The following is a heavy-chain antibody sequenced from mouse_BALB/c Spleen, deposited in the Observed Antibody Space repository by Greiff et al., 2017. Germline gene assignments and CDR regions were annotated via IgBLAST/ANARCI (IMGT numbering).Heavy chain of an antibody. CDR1: GFNIKDYY. Sequence: EVQRVESGAELVRSGASVKLSCTASGFNIKDYYMHWVKQRPEQGLEWIGWIDPENGDTEYAPKFQGKATMTADTSSNTAYLQLSSLTSEDTAVYYCNADGSSPYYAMDYWGQGTSVTVSS. V-gene: IGHV14-4*02. CDR2: IDPENGDT. J-gene: IGHJ4*01. D-gene: IGHD1-1*01. CDR3: NADGSSPYYAMDY.